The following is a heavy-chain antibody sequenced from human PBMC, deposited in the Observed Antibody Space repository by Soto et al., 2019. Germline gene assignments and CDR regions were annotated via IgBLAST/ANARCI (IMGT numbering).Heavy chain of an antibody. CDR3: ARDGSPYGEPHDAFDI. Sequence: PGGSLRLSCAPSGFTFSDYSLHWVRQAPGTGLQWVALISYDGNNKDFADSVNGRFSISRDNSRNTLYLQLNSLRLEDTAMYYCARDGSPYGEPHDAFDIWGQGTLVTVSS. J-gene: IGHJ3*02. CDR2: ISYDGNNK. D-gene: IGHD4-17*01. V-gene: IGHV3-30-3*01. CDR1: GFTFSDYS.